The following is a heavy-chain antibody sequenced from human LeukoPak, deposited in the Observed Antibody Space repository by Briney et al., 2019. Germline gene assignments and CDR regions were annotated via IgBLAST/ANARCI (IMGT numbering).Heavy chain of an antibody. CDR3: ARGWGYGSGSYYDY. D-gene: IGHD3-10*01. CDR1: GGTFSSYG. CDR2: IIPGLGTA. Sequence: ASVKVSCTASGGTFSSYGISWVRQAPGQGLEWMGGIIPGLGTAYYAQKFQGRVTITADESTSTVYMDLSSLASEDTAVYYCARGWGYGSGSYYDYWGQGTLVTVSS. V-gene: IGHV1-69*01. J-gene: IGHJ4*02.